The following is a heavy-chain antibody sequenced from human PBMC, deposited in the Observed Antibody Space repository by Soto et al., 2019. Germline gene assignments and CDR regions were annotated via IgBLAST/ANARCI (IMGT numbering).Heavy chain of an antibody. V-gene: IGHV4-39*01. CDR3: ARQADYYDSNHFDY. Sequence: PSETLSLTCTVSGGSISSSSYYWGWIRQPPGKGLEWIGSIYYSGSTYYNPSLKSRVTISVDTSKNQFSLKLSSVTAADTAVYYCARQADYYDSNHFDYWGQGTLVTVPQ. CDR2: IYYSGST. D-gene: IGHD3-22*01. J-gene: IGHJ4*02. CDR1: GGSISSSSYY.